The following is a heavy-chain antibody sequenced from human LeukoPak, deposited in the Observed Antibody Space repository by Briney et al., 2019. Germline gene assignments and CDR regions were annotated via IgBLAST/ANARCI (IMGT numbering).Heavy chain of an antibody. J-gene: IGHJ4*02. CDR3: ARDSREWELLI. CDR2: ISSSSSYI. Sequence: GGSLRLSCAASGFTFSSYSMTWVRQAPGKGLEWVSSISSSSSYIYYADSVKGRFTISRDNAKNSLYLQMNSLRAEDTAVYYCARDSREWELLIWGQGTLVTVSS. CDR1: GFTFSSYS. V-gene: IGHV3-21*01. D-gene: IGHD1-26*01.